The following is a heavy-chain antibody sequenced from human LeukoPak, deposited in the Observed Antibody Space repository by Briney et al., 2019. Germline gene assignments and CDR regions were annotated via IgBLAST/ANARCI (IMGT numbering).Heavy chain of an antibody. CDR2: ISYDGSNK. CDR3: ARDDAAASAPDY. V-gene: IGHV3-30-3*01. Sequence: GGSLRLSCAASGFTFSSYAMHWVRQAPGKGLEWVAVISYDGSNKYYADSVKGRFTISRDNSKNTLYLQMNSLRAEDTAVYYCARDDAAASAPDYWGQGTLVTVSS. J-gene: IGHJ4*02. CDR1: GFTFSSYA. D-gene: IGHD6-13*01.